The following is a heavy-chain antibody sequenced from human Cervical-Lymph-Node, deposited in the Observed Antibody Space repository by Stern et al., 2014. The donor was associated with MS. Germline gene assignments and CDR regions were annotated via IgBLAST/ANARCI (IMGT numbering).Heavy chain of an antibody. CDR3: ARVEYCSGGSCYGYYYGMDV. D-gene: IGHD2-15*01. CDR2: IIPIFGTA. Sequence: VQLVESGAEVKKPGSSVKVSCKASGGTFSSYAISWVRQAPGQGLEWMGGIIPIFGTANYAQKFQGRVTITADESTSTAYMELSSLRSEDTAVYYCARVEYCSGGSCYGYYYGMDVWGQGTTVTVSS. J-gene: IGHJ6*02. CDR1: GGTFSSYA. V-gene: IGHV1-69*01.